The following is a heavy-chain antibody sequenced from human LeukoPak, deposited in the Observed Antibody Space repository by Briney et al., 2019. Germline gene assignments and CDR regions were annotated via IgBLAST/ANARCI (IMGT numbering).Heavy chain of an antibody. Sequence: GGSLRLSCAASGFTFSSYEMNWVRQAPGKGLEWVSYISSSGSTIYYADSVKGRFTISRDNAKNSLYLQMNSLRAEDTAVYYCARGSIPRVKYYYYMDVWGKGTTVTVSS. D-gene: IGHD2-21*01. J-gene: IGHJ6*03. CDR2: ISSSGSTI. CDR1: GFTFSSYE. V-gene: IGHV3-48*03. CDR3: ARGSIPRVKYYYYMDV.